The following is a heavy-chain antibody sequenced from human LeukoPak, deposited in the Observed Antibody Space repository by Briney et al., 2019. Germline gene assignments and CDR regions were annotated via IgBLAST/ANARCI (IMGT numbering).Heavy chain of an antibody. Sequence: PGGSLRLSCAASGFTFSSYAMTWVRQAPARGLEWLSVVTDTGGNTYHADSVKGRFTISRDNSKNTVYLEMNSQRVEDTAVYYCAKGTVRSCSGPSCYPLDSWGQGTLVTVSS. D-gene: IGHD2-15*01. CDR2: VTDTGGNT. CDR3: AKGTVRSCSGPSCYPLDS. V-gene: IGHV3-23*01. CDR1: GFTFSSYA. J-gene: IGHJ4*02.